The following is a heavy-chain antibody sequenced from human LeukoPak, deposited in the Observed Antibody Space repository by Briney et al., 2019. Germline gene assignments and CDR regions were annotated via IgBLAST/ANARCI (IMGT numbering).Heavy chain of an antibody. D-gene: IGHD2-8*01. CDR1: GYSFTSYW. CDR3: AELAFCTNAVCFSNYYYSMDV. CDR2: IYPDDSDT. V-gene: IGHV5-51*01. J-gene: IGHJ6*03. Sequence: GESLKISCKGSGYSFTSYWIGWGRQMPGKGLEWMGIIYPDDSDTKYSPSFQGQVTISADKSISTAYLQWSSLKASDTAMYYCAELAFCTNAVCFSNYYYSMDVWGKGTTVTVSS.